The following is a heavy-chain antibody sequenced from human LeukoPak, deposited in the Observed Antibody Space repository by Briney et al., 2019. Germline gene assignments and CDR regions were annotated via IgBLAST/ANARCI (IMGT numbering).Heavy chain of an antibody. J-gene: IGHJ4*02. Sequence: LETLSLTCAVYGGSFSGYYWSWIRQPPGKGLEWIGEINHSGSTNYNPSLKSRVTISVDTSKNQFSLKLSYVTAADTAVYYCARGHRGYAPYGSGSPLGYWGQGTLVTVSS. V-gene: IGHV4-34*01. CDR3: ARGHRGYAPYGSGSPLGY. CDR2: INHSGST. CDR1: GGSFSGYY. D-gene: IGHD3-10*01.